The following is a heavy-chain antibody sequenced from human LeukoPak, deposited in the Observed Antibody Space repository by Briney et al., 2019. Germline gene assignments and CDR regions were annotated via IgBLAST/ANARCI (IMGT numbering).Heavy chain of an antibody. Sequence: SETLSLTCAVYGGSFSGYYWSWIRQPPGKGLEWIGEINHSGSTNYNPSLKSRVTISVDTSKNQFSLKLSSVTAADTAVYYCARGRKGRTGTLDYWGQGTLVTVSS. CDR2: INHSGST. CDR3: ARGRKGRTGTLDY. CDR1: GGSFSGYY. J-gene: IGHJ4*02. V-gene: IGHV4-34*01.